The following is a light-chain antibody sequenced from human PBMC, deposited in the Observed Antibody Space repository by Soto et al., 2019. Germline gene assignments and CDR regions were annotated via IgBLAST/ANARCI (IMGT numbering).Light chain of an antibody. CDR2: AAS. Sequence: DIQMTQSPSSLSASVGDRVTITCRASQSISSYLNWYQQKPGKAPKLLIYAASSLQSGVPSRFSGGGGGTDFTLTISSLQPEDFASYYCQQIYTIPLTFGGGTKVDTK. CDR3: QQIYTIPLT. CDR1: QSISSY. V-gene: IGKV1-39*01. J-gene: IGKJ4*01.